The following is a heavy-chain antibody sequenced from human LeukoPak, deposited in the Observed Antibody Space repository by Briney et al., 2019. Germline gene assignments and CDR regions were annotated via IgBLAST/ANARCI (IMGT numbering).Heavy chain of an antibody. D-gene: IGHD3-10*01. Sequence: ASVKVSCKASGYTFTTYDLNWVRQATGQGLEWMGWMNPNSGNTGYAQKFQGRVTMTRNISISTAYMELNNLTSEDTAVYYCARRIRGAPTDHWGQGTLVTVSS. CDR2: MNPNSGNT. CDR3: ARRIRGAPTDH. V-gene: IGHV1-8*01. CDR1: GYTFTTYD. J-gene: IGHJ4*02.